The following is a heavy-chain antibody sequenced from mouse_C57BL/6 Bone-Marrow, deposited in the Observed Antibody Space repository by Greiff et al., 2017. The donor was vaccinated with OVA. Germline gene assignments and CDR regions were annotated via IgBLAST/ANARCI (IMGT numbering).Heavy chain of an antibody. CDR1: GYTFTSYW. V-gene: IGHV1-59*01. CDR2: IDPSDSYT. D-gene: IGHD1-1*01. Sequence: QVQLQQPGAELVRPGTSVKLSCKASGYTFTSYWMHWVKQRPGQGLEWIGVIDPSDSYTNYNQKFKGKATLTVDKSSSTAYMQLSSLTSEDSAVYYGARPYYYGSSFDYWGQGTTLTVSS. CDR3: ARPYYYGSSFDY. J-gene: IGHJ2*01.